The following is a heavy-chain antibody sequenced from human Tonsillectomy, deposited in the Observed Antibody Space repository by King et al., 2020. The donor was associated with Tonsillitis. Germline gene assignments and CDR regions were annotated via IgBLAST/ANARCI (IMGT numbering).Heavy chain of an antibody. Sequence: TLQESGPTLVKPTQTLTLTCTFSGFSLSTSGVGVGWIRQPPGKALEWLALIYGNDDKRYSPSLKSRLTITKDTSKKQVVLTMTNMDPVDTATYYCALPGDYYDGSRYFIPEYFHHWGQGTLVTVSS. D-gene: IGHD3-22*01. CDR1: GFSLSTSGVG. CDR2: IYGNDDK. V-gene: IGHV2-5*01. CDR3: ALPGDYYDGSRYFIPEYFHH. J-gene: IGHJ1*01.